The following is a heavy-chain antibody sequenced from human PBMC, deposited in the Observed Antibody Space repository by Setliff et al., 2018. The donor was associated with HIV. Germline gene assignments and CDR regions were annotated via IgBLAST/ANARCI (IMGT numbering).Heavy chain of an antibody. CDR3: ARHMGSPADH. J-gene: IGHJ4*02. D-gene: IGHD1-26*01. CDR2: VYASAYS. Sequence: SETLSLTCTVSGNSIGDYYWNWIRQPAGKGLEWIGRVYASAYSNYSPPLESRVTMSLDTSKNHFSLRLTSVTAADTAVYFCARHMGSPADHWGQGTLVTVSS. CDR1: GNSIGDYY. V-gene: IGHV4-4*07.